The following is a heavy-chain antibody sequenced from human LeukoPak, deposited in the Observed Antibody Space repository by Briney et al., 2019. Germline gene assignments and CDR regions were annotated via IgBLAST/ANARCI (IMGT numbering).Heavy chain of an antibody. V-gene: IGHV4-38-2*02. CDR2: IYHSGRT. CDR3: ARGPKWLIYYYYMDV. D-gene: IGHD6-19*01. CDR1: GYSISSGYY. J-gene: IGHJ6*03. Sequence: SETLSLTCTVSGYSISSGYYWGWIRQPPGKGLEWIGSIYHSGRTFYNPSLKSRVTISVDTSKNQFSLKLSSVTAADTAVYYCARGPKWLIYYYYMDVWGKGTTVTISS.